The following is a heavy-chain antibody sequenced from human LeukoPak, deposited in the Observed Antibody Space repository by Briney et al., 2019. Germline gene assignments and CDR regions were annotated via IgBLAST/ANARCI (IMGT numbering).Heavy chain of an antibody. D-gene: IGHD3-10*01. Sequence: PEGSLRLSSAASGFTFSDYYMSWIRQAPGKGLEWVSYISSSGSTIYYADSVKGRFTISRDNAKNSLYLQMNSLRAEDTAVYYCARVIMVRGVMGYFQHWGQGTLVTVSS. V-gene: IGHV3-11*01. CDR1: GFTFSDYY. J-gene: IGHJ1*01. CDR3: ARVIMVRGVMGYFQH. CDR2: ISSSGSTI.